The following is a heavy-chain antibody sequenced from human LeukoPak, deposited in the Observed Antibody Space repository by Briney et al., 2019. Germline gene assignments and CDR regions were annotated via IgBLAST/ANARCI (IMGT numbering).Heavy chain of an antibody. CDR2: ISAYNGNT. D-gene: IGHD1-14*01. CDR3: ARERTQRGYNWFDP. J-gene: IGHJ5*02. CDR1: GYTFTSYG. Sequence: ASVKVSCKASGYTFTSYGISWVRQAPGQGLEWMGWISAYNGNTNYAQKLQGRVTMTTDTSTSTAYMELRSLRSDDTAVYYCARERTQRGYNWFDPWGQGTLVTVSS. V-gene: IGHV1-18*01.